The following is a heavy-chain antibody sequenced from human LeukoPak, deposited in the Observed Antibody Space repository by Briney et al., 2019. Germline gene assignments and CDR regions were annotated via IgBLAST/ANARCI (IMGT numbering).Heavy chain of an antibody. CDR3: ARAAGFDSTSD. J-gene: IGHJ4*02. V-gene: IGHV4-61*01. D-gene: IGHD2/OR15-2a*01. CDR1: GGSVSSGSYY. Sequence: SETLSLTCTVSGGSVSSGSYYWSWIRQPPGKGLEWIGYIYYSGSTNYNPSLKSRVTISVDTSKNQFSLKLSSVTAADTAVYYCARAAGFDSTSDWGQGTLVTVSS. CDR2: IYYSGST.